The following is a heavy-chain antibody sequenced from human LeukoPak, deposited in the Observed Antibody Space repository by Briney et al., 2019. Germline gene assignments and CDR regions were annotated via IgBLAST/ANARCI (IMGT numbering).Heavy chain of an antibody. D-gene: IGHD4-17*01. V-gene: IGHV3-53*01. CDR2: IYSSGST. CDR3: ARDLYGVSHDY. J-gene: IGHJ4*02. CDR1: GFTVSSNY. Sequence: PGGSLRLSXAASGFTVSSNYMNWVRQAPGKGLEWVSVIYSSGSTYYADSVKGRFTISRDNSKNTLYLQMNSLRAEDTAVYYCARDLYGVSHDYWGQGTLVTVSS.